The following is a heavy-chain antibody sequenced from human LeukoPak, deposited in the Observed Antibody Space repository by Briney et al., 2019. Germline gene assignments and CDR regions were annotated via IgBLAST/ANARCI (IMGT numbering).Heavy chain of an antibody. Sequence: VASVKVSCKASGYTFTSYGISWVRQAPGQGLEWMGWISAYNGNTNYAQKLQGRVTITTDESTSTAYMELSSLRSEDTAVYYCARAMVPAAIMNWFDPWGQGTLVTVSS. CDR2: ISAYNGNT. D-gene: IGHD2-2*02. CDR1: GYTFTSYG. J-gene: IGHJ5*02. CDR3: ARAMVPAAIMNWFDP. V-gene: IGHV1-18*01.